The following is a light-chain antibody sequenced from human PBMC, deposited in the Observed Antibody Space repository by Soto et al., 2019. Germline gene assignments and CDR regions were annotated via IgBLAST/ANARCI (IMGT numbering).Light chain of an antibody. CDR2: GAL. V-gene: IGKV3-15*01. J-gene: IGKJ3*01. Sequence: EIVMTQSPATRSVSPGERVTLSCRASQSVSDNLAWYQQKPGQAPRLLIYGALTRATGIPARFSGSGSGTEFTLTISSLQSEDFAFYYCQQYNNWPLTFGPGTKVDIK. CDR1: QSVSDN. CDR3: QQYNNWPLT.